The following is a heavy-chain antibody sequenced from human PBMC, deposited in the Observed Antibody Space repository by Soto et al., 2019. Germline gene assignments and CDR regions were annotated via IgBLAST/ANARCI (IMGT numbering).Heavy chain of an antibody. Sequence: SETLSLTCAVYGGSFSGYYWSWIRQPPGKGLEWIGEINHSGSTNYNPSLKSRVTISVDTSKNQFSLKLSSVTAADTAVYYCARGRRGGQLVPRWFDPWGQGTLVTVSS. CDR1: GGSFSGYY. J-gene: IGHJ5*02. D-gene: IGHD6-13*01. CDR3: ARGRRGGQLVPRWFDP. CDR2: INHSGST. V-gene: IGHV4-34*01.